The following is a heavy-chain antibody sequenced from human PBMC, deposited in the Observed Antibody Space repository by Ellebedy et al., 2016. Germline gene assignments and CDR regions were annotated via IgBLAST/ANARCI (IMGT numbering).Heavy chain of an antibody. D-gene: IGHD2-2*01. J-gene: IGHJ4*02. V-gene: IGHV4-59*13. CDR3: ARVDCSSTSCSVDH. CDR1: GGSISSYY. Sequence: SETLSLTXTVSGGSISSYYWSWIRQPPGKGLEWIGYIYYSGSTNYNPSLKSRVTISVDTSKNQFSLKLSSVTAADTAVYYCARVDCSSTSCSVDHWGQGTLVTVSS. CDR2: IYYSGST.